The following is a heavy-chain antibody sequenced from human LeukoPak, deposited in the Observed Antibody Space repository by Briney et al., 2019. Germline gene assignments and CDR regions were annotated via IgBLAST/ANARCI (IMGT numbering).Heavy chain of an antibody. D-gene: IGHD1-1*01. Sequence: GGSLRLSCAASGFSFSSHGMSWVRQAPGKGLEWVSGIIGGAGSTYYADSVKGRFTISGDNSKNTLFLQMNSLRAEDTAVYYCARGATDVTRWFDPWGQGTRVTVSS. V-gene: IGHV3-23*01. CDR3: ARGATDVTRWFDP. CDR2: IIGGAGST. J-gene: IGHJ5*02. CDR1: GFSFSSHG.